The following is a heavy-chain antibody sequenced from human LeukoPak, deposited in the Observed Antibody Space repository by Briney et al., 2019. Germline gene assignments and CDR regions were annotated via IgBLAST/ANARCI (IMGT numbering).Heavy chain of an antibody. CDR2: IYPGDSDT. CDR1: GYSFTSYW. V-gene: IGHV5-51*01. Sequence: HGESLKISCKGSGYSFTSYWIGWVRPMPGKGLEWMGIIYPGDSDTRYSPSFQGQVTISADKSISTAYLQWSSLKASDTAMYYCARVEAAAGMVWFDHWGQGTLVTVSS. D-gene: IGHD6-13*01. CDR3: ARVEAAAGMVWFDH. J-gene: IGHJ5*02.